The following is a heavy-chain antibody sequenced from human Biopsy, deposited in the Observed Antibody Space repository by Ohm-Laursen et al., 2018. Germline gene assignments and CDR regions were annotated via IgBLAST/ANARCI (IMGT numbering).Heavy chain of an antibody. V-gene: IGHV4-59*08. D-gene: IGHD2-2*01. J-gene: IGHJ5*02. Sequence: SETLSLTCSVSGYSMSTYYWSWIRQPPGKGLEWIGYIYYSGSTSYNPSLKSRVTISVDMSKNQFSLKLTSVAAADTAVYYCARHRGGMPSSGNWFDHWGQGTLVTVSS. CDR1: GYSMSTYY. CDR2: IYYSGST. CDR3: ARHRGGMPSSGNWFDH.